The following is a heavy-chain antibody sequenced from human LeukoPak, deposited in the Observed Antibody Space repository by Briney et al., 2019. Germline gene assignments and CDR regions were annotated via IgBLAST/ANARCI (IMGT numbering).Heavy chain of an antibody. CDR2: INHSGST. Sequence: NSSETLSLTCAVYGGSFSGYYWSWIRQPPGKGLEWIGEINHSGSTNYNPSLKSRVTISVDTSKNQFSLKLSSVAAADTAVYYCARGPRLRPVSQWGIAGYYYMDVWGKGTTVTVSS. J-gene: IGHJ6*03. CDR1: GGSFSGYY. V-gene: IGHV4-34*01. CDR3: ARGPRLRPVSQWGIAGYYYMDV. D-gene: IGHD6-13*01.